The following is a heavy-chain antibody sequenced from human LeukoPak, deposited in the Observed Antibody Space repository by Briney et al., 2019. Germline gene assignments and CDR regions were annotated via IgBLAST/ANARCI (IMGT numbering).Heavy chain of an antibody. D-gene: IGHD2-15*01. CDR1: GYSSTNYG. V-gene: IGHV1-18*01. J-gene: IGHJ5*02. CDR3: ARDVGSTVADSFDP. Sequence: ASLKVSCKASGYSSTNYGISWVRQAPGQGLEWMGRIHIYRGNTNYAQKFQGRVTMTTDTSTSTVYMEVRGLRSDDTAMYYCARDVGSTVADSFDPWGEGTLVTVSS. CDR2: IHIYRGNT.